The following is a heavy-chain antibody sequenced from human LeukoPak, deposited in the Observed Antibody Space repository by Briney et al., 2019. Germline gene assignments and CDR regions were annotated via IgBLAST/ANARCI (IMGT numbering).Heavy chain of an antibody. CDR1: GFIYSNYG. V-gene: IGHV3-21*05. Sequence: KPGGSLRLSCAASGFIYSNYGMNWVRQAPGKGLEWVSYISGSGTYIDYSDSVKGRFTISRDNAKNSLYLQMNSLRAEDTAVYYCARGHSSGYYSKYWGQGTLVTVSS. J-gene: IGHJ4*02. CDR3: ARGHSSGYYSKY. D-gene: IGHD3-22*01. CDR2: ISGSGTYI.